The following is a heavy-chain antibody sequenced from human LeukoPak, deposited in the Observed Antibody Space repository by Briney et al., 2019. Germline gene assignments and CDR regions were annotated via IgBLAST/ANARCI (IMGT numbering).Heavy chain of an antibody. V-gene: IGHV1-69*13. J-gene: IGHJ6*03. CDR3: ARGRFSTTDIAVAGWVYYYYMDV. CDR1: GGTFSSYA. D-gene: IGHD6-19*01. Sequence: GASVKVSCKASGGTFSSYAISWVRQAPGQGLEWMGGIIPIFGTANYAQKFQGRVTITADESTSTAYMELSSLRSEDTAVYYCARGRFSTTDIAVAGWVYYYYMDVWGKGTTVTISS. CDR2: IIPIFGTA.